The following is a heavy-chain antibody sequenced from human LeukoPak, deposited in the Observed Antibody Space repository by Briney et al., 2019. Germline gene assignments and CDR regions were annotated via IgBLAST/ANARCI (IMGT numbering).Heavy chain of an antibody. CDR3: ARQGLQYRPGFDP. Sequence: SETLSLTCAVYGGSFSGDYWSWVRQPPGKGLEWIGEINHSGSTTYNPSLKSRLTIAVVTSKNQFSLKLSSVTAADTAVYYCARQGLQYRPGFDPWGQGTLVTVSS. CDR2: INHSGST. V-gene: IGHV4-34*01. D-gene: IGHD4-11*01. CDR1: GGSFSGDY. J-gene: IGHJ5*02.